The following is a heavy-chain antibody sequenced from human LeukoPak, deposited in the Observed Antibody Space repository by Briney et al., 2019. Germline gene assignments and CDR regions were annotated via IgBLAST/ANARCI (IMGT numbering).Heavy chain of an antibody. J-gene: IGHJ4*02. Sequence: GGSLRLSCAASGFTFSSYEMNWVRQAPGKGLEWVSYILNSGTTTYYADSVKGRFTISRDNAKNSLYLQMNSLRAEDTAVYYCATNFLRSNGYWGQGTLVTVSS. V-gene: IGHV3-48*03. D-gene: IGHD2/OR15-2a*01. CDR3: ATNFLRSNGY. CDR1: GFTFSSYE. CDR2: ILNSGTTT.